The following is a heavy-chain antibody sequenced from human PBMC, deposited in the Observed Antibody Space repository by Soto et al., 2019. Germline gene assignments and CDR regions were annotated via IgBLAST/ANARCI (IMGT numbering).Heavy chain of an antibody. Sequence: QVQLVQSGAEVKKPGSSVKVSCKASGGTFSSYAISWVRQAPGQGLEWMGGLIPIFGTANYAQKFQGRVTITADESTSTAYMELSSLRSEDTAVYYCAKKGDFWSGRYYYYYYGMDVWGQGTTVTVSS. J-gene: IGHJ6*02. D-gene: IGHD3-3*01. CDR3: AKKGDFWSGRYYYYYYGMDV. CDR1: GGTFSSYA. CDR2: LIPIFGTA. V-gene: IGHV1-69*01.